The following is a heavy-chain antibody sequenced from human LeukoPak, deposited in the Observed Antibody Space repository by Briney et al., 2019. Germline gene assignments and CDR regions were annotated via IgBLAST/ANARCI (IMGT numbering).Heavy chain of an antibody. D-gene: IGHD3-22*01. V-gene: IGHV3-53*01. CDR1: GFTVSSNS. Sequence: PGGSLRLSCTVSGFTVSSNSMSWVRQAPGKGLEWVSFIYSDNTHYADSVKGRFTISRDNAKNSLYLQMNSLRAEDTAVYYCARGLWHYYDSSGYRPSYFDYWGQGTLVTVSS. J-gene: IGHJ4*02. CDR3: ARGLWHYYDSSGYRPSYFDY. CDR2: IYSDNT.